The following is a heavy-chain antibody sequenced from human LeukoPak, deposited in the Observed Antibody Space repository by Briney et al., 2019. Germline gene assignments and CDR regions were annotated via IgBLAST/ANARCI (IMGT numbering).Heavy chain of an antibody. Sequence: GASVKVSCKTSGYTFTIYDINWVRQATGQGLEWMGWMNPNSGNTGYAQKFQGRVTITRNTSISTAYMELSSLRSEDTAVYYCARTVDNWGGYYYYMDVWGKGTTVTVSS. CDR3: ARTVDNWGGYYYYMDV. J-gene: IGHJ6*03. CDR2: MNPNSGNT. V-gene: IGHV1-8*03. CDR1: GYTFTIYD. D-gene: IGHD7-27*01.